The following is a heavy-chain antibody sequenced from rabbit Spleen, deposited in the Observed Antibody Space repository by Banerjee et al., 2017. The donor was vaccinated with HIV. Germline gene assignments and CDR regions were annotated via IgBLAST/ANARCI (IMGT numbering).Heavy chain of an antibody. CDR2: INSNTGNT. CDR3: ARDTGSSFSTYGMDL. J-gene: IGHJ6*01. CDR1: GFSLSNNYV. V-gene: IGHV1S40*01. Sequence: QSLQESGGGLFQPGGSLALTCKASGFSLSNNYVMCWVRQAPGKGLEWIACINSNTGNTVYASWAKGPFTISKTSSTTVTLQMTSLTAADTATYFCARDTGSSFSTYGMDLWGQGTLVTVS. D-gene: IGHD8-1*01.